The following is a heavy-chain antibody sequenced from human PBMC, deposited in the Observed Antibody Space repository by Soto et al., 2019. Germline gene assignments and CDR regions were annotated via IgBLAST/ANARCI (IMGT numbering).Heavy chain of an antibody. V-gene: IGHV1-18*04. D-gene: IGHD2-2*01. J-gene: IGHJ6*02. CDR1: GYTFTSYG. CDR3: ARDIVVVPAATPYYYYGMDV. Sequence: QVQLVQSGAEVKKPGASVKVSCKASGYTFTSYGISRVRQAPGQGLEWMGWISAYNGNTNYAQKLQGRVTMTTDTSTSTAYMELRSLRSDDTAVYYCARDIVVVPAATPYYYYGMDVWGQGTTVTVSS. CDR2: ISAYNGNT.